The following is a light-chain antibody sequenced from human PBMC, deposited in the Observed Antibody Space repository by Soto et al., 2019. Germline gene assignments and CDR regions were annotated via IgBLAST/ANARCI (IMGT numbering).Light chain of an antibody. CDR2: GNS. J-gene: IGLJ3*02. Sequence: QSVLTQPPSVSGSPGQRVTISCTGSSSNIGAGNDVHWYQQHPGTAPKLLIYGNSNRPSGVPDRFSGSKSATSASLAINGLQAEDEADYFCHSDVRSTLVFGGGTKLTVL. CDR3: HSDVRSTLV. V-gene: IGLV1-40*01. CDR1: SSNIGAGND.